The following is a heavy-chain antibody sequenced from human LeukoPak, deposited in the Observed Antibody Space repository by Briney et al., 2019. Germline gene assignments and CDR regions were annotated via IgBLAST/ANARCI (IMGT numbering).Heavy chain of an antibody. Sequence: GASVKVSCKASGYTFTGYYMHWVRQAPGQGLEWMGWINPNSGGTNYAQKFQGRVTMTRDTSISTAYMELSRLRSDDTAVYYCALGATSIADDTLPLDVWGQGTTVTVSS. J-gene: IGHJ6*02. CDR1: GYTFTGYY. CDR2: INPNSGGT. V-gene: IGHV1-2*02. D-gene: IGHD6-6*01. CDR3: ALGATSIADDTLPLDV.